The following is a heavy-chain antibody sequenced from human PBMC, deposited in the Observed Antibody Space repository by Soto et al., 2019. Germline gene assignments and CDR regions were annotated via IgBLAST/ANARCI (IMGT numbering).Heavy chain of an antibody. V-gene: IGHV3-23*01. Sequence: PGGSLRLSCAASGFTFSSYAMSWVRQAPGKGLERVSAISGSGGSTYYADSVKGRFTISRDNSKNTLYLQMNSLRAEDTAVYYCAKRAIPKPDIVVVVAADFDYWGQGTMVTVAS. CDR3: AKRAIPKPDIVVVVAADFDY. CDR2: ISGSGGST. D-gene: IGHD2-15*01. J-gene: IGHJ4*02. CDR1: GFTFSSYA.